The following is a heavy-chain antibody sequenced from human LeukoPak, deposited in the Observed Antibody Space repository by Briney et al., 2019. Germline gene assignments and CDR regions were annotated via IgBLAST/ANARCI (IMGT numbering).Heavy chain of an antibody. J-gene: IGHJ4*02. CDR1: GFTFITYW. V-gene: IGHV3-74*01. CDR2: INPDGSTT. Sequence: GGSLRLSCAASGFTFITYWMHWVRQAPGKGLVWVSRINPDGSTTSYADSVKGRFTVSRDNAKNTLYLQMNSLRAEDTAVYYRARVSIGWYHFDYWGQGTLVTVSS. CDR3: ARVSIGWYHFDY. D-gene: IGHD6-19*01.